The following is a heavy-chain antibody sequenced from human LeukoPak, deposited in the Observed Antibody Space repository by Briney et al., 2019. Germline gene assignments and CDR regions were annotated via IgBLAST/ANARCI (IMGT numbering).Heavy chain of an antibody. CDR3: ARGYCSSTSCYPEV. V-gene: IGHV1-8*01. Sequence: ASVKVSYKASGYTFTSYDINWVRQATGQGLEWMGWMNPNSGNTGYAQKFQGRVTMTRNTSISTAYMELSSLRSEDTAVYYCARGYCSSTSCYPEVWGKGTTVTVSS. CDR2: MNPNSGNT. CDR1: GYTFTSYD. J-gene: IGHJ6*04. D-gene: IGHD2-2*01.